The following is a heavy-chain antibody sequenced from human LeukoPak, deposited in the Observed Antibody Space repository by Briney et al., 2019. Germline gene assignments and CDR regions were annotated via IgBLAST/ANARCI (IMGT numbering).Heavy chain of an antibody. J-gene: IGHJ5*02. D-gene: IGHD3-22*01. Sequence: ASVKVSCKASGYTFTGYYMHWVRQAPGQGLEWMGWINPNSGGTNYAQKFQGRVTMTRDTSISTAYMELSRLRSDDTAVYYCARHPPDYYDSSGYYFPFDPWGQGTLVTVSS. V-gene: IGHV1-2*02. CDR1: GYTFTGYY. CDR2: INPNSGGT. CDR3: ARHPPDYYDSSGYYFPFDP.